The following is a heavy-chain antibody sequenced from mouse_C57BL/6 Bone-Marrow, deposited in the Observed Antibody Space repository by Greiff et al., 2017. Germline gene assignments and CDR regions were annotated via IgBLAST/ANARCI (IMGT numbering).Heavy chain of an antibody. Sequence: EVQLQQSGPVLVKPGASVKMSCKASGYTFTDYYMNWVKQSHGKSLEWIGVINPYNGGTSYNQKFKGKATLTVDKSSSTAYMELNSLTSEDSAVYYCARLRDYYGSSYGYFDVWGTGTTVTVSS. J-gene: IGHJ1*03. V-gene: IGHV1-19*01. D-gene: IGHD1-1*01. CDR3: ARLRDYYGSSYGYFDV. CDR2: INPYNGGT. CDR1: GYTFTDYY.